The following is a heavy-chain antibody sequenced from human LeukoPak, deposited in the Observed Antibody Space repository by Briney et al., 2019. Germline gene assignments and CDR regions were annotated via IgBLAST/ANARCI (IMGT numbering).Heavy chain of an antibody. V-gene: IGHV4-31*03. CDR3: AREIAVAGNFDY. J-gene: IGHJ4*02. CDR1: GGSFSSGGYY. CDR2: IYYSGST. Sequence: SQTLSLTCTVSGGSFSSGGYYWSWIRQHPGKGLEWIGYIYYSGSTYYNLHLKSRVNISVDTSKNQLSLKLSSVTAADTAVYYCAREIAVAGNFDYWGQGTLVTVSS. D-gene: IGHD6-19*01.